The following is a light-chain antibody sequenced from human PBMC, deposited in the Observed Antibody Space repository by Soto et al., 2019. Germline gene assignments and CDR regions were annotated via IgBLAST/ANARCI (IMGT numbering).Light chain of an antibody. CDR1: SSDVGSYNL. J-gene: IGLJ1*01. CDR2: EVS. V-gene: IGLV2-14*02. CDR3: SSYTSSSTLV. Sequence: QSVLTQPASVSGSPGQSITISCTGTSSDVGSYNLVSWYQQHPGKAPKLMIYEVSNRPSGVSHRFSGSKSGNTASLTISGLQAEDEADYYCSSYTSSSTLVFGTGTKVTVL.